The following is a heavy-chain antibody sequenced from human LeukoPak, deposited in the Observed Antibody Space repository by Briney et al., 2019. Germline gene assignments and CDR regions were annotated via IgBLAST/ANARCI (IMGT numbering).Heavy chain of an antibody. CDR2: ISGSGGST. CDR1: GFTFSSYA. Sequence: GGSLRLACAASGFTFSSYAMRWVRQAPGKGLEWVSAISGSGGSTYYADCVKGRFTISRDNSKNTLYLQMNSLRAEDTAVYYCAKGVNTMIVVVITYFDYWGQGTLVTVSS. D-gene: IGHD3-22*01. V-gene: IGHV3-23*01. J-gene: IGHJ4*02. CDR3: AKGVNTMIVVVITYFDY.